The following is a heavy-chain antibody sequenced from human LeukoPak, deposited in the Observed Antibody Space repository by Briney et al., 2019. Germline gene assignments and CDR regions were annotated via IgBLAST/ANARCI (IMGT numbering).Heavy chain of an antibody. J-gene: IGHJ5*02. V-gene: IGHV4-31*03. CDR3: ARATGGAAAADFDP. CDR2: IYYSGTT. Sequence: PSETLSLTCTVSGGSISSAGYYWSWIRQRSGKGLEWMGFIYYSGTTYYNPSLKSRVFISLNTSQNQVSLQLSSVTAADTAVYYCARATGGAAAADFDPWGQGTLVTVSS. D-gene: IGHD6-13*01. CDR1: GGSISSAGYY.